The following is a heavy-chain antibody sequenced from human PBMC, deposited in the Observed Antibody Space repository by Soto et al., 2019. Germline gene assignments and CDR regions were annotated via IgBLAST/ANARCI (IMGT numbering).Heavy chain of an antibody. D-gene: IGHD4-17*01. Sequence: SETLSLTCTVSGGSISSGGYYWSWIRQHPGKGLEWIGYIYCSGSTYYNPSLKSRVTISVDTSKNQFSLKLSSVTAADTAVYYCARETPPFYGHYVNWYFDLWGRGTLVTVSS. V-gene: IGHV4-31*03. J-gene: IGHJ2*01. CDR1: GGSISSGGYY. CDR3: ARETPPFYGHYVNWYFDL. CDR2: IYCSGST.